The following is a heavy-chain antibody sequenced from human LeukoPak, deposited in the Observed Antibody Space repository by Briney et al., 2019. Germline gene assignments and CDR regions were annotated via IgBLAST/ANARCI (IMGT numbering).Heavy chain of an antibody. D-gene: IGHD6-6*01. CDR2: INSNGGNR. CDR1: GFTFSSYA. V-gene: IGHV3-64*02. CDR3: ARARLKGSSSAIYQYYYWDV. J-gene: IGHJ6*03. Sequence: GGSLRLSCAASGFTFSSYAMHWVRQAPGKGLEYVSAINSNGGNRHYADSVKGRFSISRDNSKNTLCLQMGSLRVEDMAVYYCARARLKGSSSAIYQYYYWDVWGKGTTVTVSS.